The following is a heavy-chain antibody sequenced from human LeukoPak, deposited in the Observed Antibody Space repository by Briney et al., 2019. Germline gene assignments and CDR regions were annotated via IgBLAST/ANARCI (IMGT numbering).Heavy chain of an antibody. J-gene: IGHJ4*02. CDR1: GFTFSSYG. D-gene: IGHD6-19*01. V-gene: IGHV3-30*18. CDR2: ISYDGSNK. Sequence: GGSLRLSCAASGFTFSSYGMHWVRQAPGKGLEWVAVISYDGSNKYYADSVKGRFTISRDNSKNTLYLQMNSLNAEDTAVYYCAKDLYPVAGACDYWGQGTLVTVSS. CDR3: AKDLYPVAGACDY.